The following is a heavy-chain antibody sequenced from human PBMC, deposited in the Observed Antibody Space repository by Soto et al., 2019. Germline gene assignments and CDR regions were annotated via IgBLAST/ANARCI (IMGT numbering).Heavy chain of an antibody. D-gene: IGHD4-17*01. CDR3: STDRAVTHLHY. Sequence: QVQLVESGGGVVQPGRSLRLSCSTSGFTFSGFGFHWVRQAPGKGLEWVAVIWYDGSNKYYGDSVKGRFTVSRDDSKNTLYLVMNSLRDYYTPLYFCSTDRAVTHLHYWGQGTLVTVSS. V-gene: IGHV3-33*01. CDR1: GFTFSGFG. J-gene: IGHJ4*02. CDR2: IWYDGSNK.